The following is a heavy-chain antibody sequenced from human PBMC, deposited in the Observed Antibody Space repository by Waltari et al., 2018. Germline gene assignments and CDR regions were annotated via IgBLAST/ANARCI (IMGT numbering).Heavy chain of an antibody. CDR3: AGPRGDFGVASYYDDMDV. V-gene: IGHV1-69*12. Sequence: QVHLVQSGAEVKTPGSPVKVSCQASGGTFSSYAISWVRQAPGQGLEWMGGSIPMFGTANYGQKFQGRVTITADESTSTAYMELSSLRSEDTAVYYCAGPRGDFGVASYYDDMDVWGKGTTVTISS. D-gene: IGHD3-3*01. J-gene: IGHJ6*03. CDR1: GGTFSSYA. CDR2: SIPMFGTA.